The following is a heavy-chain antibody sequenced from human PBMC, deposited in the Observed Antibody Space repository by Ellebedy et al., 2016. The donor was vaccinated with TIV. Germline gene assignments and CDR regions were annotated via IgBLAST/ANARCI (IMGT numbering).Heavy chain of an antibody. J-gene: IGHJ4*02. CDR3: EKDDYCSGVRLDD. CDR1: GFTFSSYA. CDR2: ISGSGGST. Sequence: GESLKISCAASGFTFSSYAMSWVRQAPGKGLEWVSAISGSGGSTYYADSLKGRFTISRDNSKNTLYLQMNSLRAADTAVYYCEKDDYCSGVRLDDWGQGTLVTVSS. D-gene: IGHD3-10*01. V-gene: IGHV3-23*01.